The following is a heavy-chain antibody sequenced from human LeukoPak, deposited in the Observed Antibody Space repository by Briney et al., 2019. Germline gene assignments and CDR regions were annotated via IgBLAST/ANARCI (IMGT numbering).Heavy chain of an antibody. D-gene: IGHD5-24*01. Sequence: GGSLRLSFAAPGFTFSTHWMHGVRQAPGKGLVWVSRVTGVGSITIYADSVKGRFTISRDNAKNTLFLQMNSLKTEYTAVYYCARGHGDNFGLWGQGTLVTVSS. CDR2: VTGVGSIT. V-gene: IGHV3-74*01. CDR1: GFTFSTHW. CDR3: ARGHGDNFGL. J-gene: IGHJ4*02.